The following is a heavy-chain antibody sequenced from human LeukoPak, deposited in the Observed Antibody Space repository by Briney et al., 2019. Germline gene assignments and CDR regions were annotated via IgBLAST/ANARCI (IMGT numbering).Heavy chain of an antibody. J-gene: IGHJ4*02. CDR2: INSEGSSK. D-gene: IGHD4-11*01. CDR3: ARGGSGSNYPFDN. CDR1: GFTFKNYR. Sequence: QPGGSLRLSCAASGFTFKNYRMQWVRQAPGKGLVWVSGINSEGSSKNYADSVKGRLTISRDHAKNSLYLQMNSLRDEDTAAYYCARGGSGSNYPFDNWGQGTLVTVSS. V-gene: IGHV3-74*01.